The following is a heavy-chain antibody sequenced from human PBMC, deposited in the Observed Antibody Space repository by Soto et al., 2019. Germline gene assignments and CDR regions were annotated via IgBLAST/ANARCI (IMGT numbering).Heavy chain of an antibody. CDR1: GGSISSGGYY. CDR2: IYYSGST. Sequence: QVQLQESGPGLVKPSQTLSLTCTVSGGSISSGGYYWSWIRQHPGKGLEWIGYIYYSGSTYYNPHLKSRVTISVGSSKNQLSLKLSSVTAADTAVYYCARDKGSFDWLFAFDIWGQGTMVTVSS. J-gene: IGHJ3*02. D-gene: IGHD3-9*01. V-gene: IGHV4-31*03. CDR3: ARDKGSFDWLFAFDI.